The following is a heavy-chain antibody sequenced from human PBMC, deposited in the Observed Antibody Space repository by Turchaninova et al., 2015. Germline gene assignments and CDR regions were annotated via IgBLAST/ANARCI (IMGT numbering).Heavy chain of an antibody. Sequence: QVQLQASGPGLVKPSETLSLTCTVSGGSISSYYWSWIRQPPGKGLEWIGYVYYSGSTNYNPSLKSRVTISVDTSKNQFSLKLNSVTAADTAVYYCARAYYGDPSYYFDYWGQGTLVTVSS. CDR1: GGSISSYY. CDR2: VYYSGST. V-gene: IGHV4-59*01. D-gene: IGHD4-17*01. J-gene: IGHJ4*02. CDR3: ARAYYGDPSYYFDY.